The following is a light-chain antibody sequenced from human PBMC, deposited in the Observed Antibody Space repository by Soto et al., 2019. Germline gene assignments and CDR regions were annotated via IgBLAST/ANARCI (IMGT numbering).Light chain of an antibody. J-gene: IGKJ4*01. CDR1: QDIKKW. V-gene: IGKV1D-16*01. Sequence: DLQMTQSPSSLSASVGDRVTITCRASQDIKKWLAWYQQKPEKAPKALIYGATDLQRGVPSRFSGSGSGTDFTLTISSLQPEDFATYFCQQYKTYPPAFGGGTKVEIK. CDR2: GAT. CDR3: QQYKTYPPA.